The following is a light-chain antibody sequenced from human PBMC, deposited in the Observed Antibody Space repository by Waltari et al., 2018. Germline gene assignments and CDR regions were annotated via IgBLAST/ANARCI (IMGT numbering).Light chain of an antibody. CDR2: EVS. CDR3: SSYAGNNVYV. J-gene: IGLJ1*01. V-gene: IGLV2-8*01. Sequence: QSALTQPRSESGSPGQSVTISCTGTSSDVGGYNYVSWYQHHPGKAPKLMIYEVSKRPSGVPDRFSGSQSGSTASLTVSGLQAEDEADYYCSSYAGNNVYVFGSGTKVTVL. CDR1: SSDVGGYNY.